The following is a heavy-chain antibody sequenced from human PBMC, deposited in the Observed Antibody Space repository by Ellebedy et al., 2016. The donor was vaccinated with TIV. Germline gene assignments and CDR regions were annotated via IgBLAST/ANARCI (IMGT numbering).Heavy chain of an antibody. CDR3: ATELAYYSNNGYYYLSGFDV. D-gene: IGHD3-22*01. V-gene: IGHV4-38-2*02. Sequence: MPSETLSLTCTVSDYSISSGYFWGWIRQPPGKGRGWIGSIHHSGTNYYNLSLKSRLTISVDTSKNQFSLNLSSVTAIDTAVYYCATELAYYSNNGYYYLSGFDVWGRGTMVTVSS. CDR2: IHHSGTN. J-gene: IGHJ3*01. CDR1: DYSISSGYF.